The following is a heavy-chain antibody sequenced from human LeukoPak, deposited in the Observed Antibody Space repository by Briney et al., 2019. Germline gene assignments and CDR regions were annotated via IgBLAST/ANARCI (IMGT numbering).Heavy chain of an antibody. CDR1: GFTFSSYA. V-gene: IGHV3-30*01. CDR2: ISYDGSNK. J-gene: IGHJ4*02. CDR3: ARDARSRGRGALDY. Sequence: PGRSLRLAFAASGFTFSSYAIQWVRQAPGKGIGWGAVISYDGSNKYYADSVKGRFTISRDNSKHTLYLQMNSLRAEDTAVYYCARDARSRGRGALDYWGQGTLVTVSS. D-gene: IGHD2-15*01.